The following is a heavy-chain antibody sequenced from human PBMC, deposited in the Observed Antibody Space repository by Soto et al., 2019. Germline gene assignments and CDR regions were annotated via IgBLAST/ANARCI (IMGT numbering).Heavy chain of an antibody. J-gene: IGHJ6*03. CDR1: GFKFSYYG. CDR3: ARGTSHFYYDMDV. Sequence: QVQLVESGGGVVQPGTSLRLSCTASGFKFSYYGMHWVRQGPGKGLEWVAVIWYDGGRDYYSDSVEGRFTISRDNFKNTVYLEMNSLRVEDTAVDYCARGTSHFYYDMDVWGEGTTVTVS. CDR2: IWYDGGRD. V-gene: IGHV3-33*01. D-gene: IGHD3-16*01.